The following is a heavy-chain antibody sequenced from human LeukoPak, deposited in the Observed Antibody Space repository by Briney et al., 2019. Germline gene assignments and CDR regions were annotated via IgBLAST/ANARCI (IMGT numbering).Heavy chain of an antibody. D-gene: IGHD4-23*01. CDR3: ATYTVITPRLDAFHI. J-gene: IGHJ3*02. V-gene: IGHV4-30-4*01. CDR1: GGSINSGDYY. Sequence: SETLSLTCTVSGGSINSGDYYWSWIRPPPGKGLEWIGYIYYSGSTYYSPSLNSRVTISVDTSKNQFSLKLSSVTAADTAVYYCATYTVITPRLDAFHIWGQGTMVTVSS. CDR2: IYYSGST.